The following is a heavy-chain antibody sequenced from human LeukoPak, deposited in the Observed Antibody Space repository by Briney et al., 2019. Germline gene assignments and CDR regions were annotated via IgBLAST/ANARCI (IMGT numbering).Heavy chain of an antibody. CDR3: AKGAGGFSYYNWFDP. CDR1: GGSISSSSYY. Sequence: SETLSLTCTVSGGSISSSSYYWGWIRQPPGKGLEWIGSIYYSGTTHYNPSLESRVTISVDTSKNQFSLKLASVTAADTAVYYCAKGAGGFSYYNWFDPWGQGTLVTVSS. CDR2: IYYSGTT. J-gene: IGHJ5*02. V-gene: IGHV4-39*07. D-gene: IGHD5-18*01.